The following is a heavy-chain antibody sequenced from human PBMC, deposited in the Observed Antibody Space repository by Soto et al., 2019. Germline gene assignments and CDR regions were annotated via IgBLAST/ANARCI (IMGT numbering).Heavy chain of an antibody. V-gene: IGHV1-18*01. J-gene: IGHJ4*01. Sequence: ASVKVSCKSSGHSSTHNGISWVRRAPGQGLEWMGWININMGYVNHAPKFQGRVTLTTDTSTTTAYMELRSLRLDDTAVYFCATDDMNRGRFDFWGHGTLVTVS. CDR1: GHSSTHNG. CDR3: ATDDMNRGRFDF. CDR2: ININMGYV.